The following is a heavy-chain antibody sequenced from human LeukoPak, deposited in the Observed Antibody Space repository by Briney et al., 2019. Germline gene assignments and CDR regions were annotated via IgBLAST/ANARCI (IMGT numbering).Heavy chain of an antibody. V-gene: IGHV3-33*01. J-gene: IGHJ6*03. CDR2: ICYDGNNQ. Sequence: PGRSLRLSCAASGFIFSNYGVHWVRQAPGKGLEWVASICYDGNNQHYADSWKGRFTISRDNAKTTLYLQMNSLRVEDTAVYYCARDAPPMIYYHFYMDVWGKGTKVTVSS. CDR3: ARDAPPMIYYHFYMDV. D-gene: IGHD3-22*01. CDR1: GFIFSNYG.